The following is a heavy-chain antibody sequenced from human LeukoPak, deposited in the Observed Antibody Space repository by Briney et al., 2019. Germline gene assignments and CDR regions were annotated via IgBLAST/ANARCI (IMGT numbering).Heavy chain of an antibody. CDR3: ARGAETIIVGATVGWFDP. Sequence: GGSLRLSCAASGFTFSSYAMSWVRQAPGKGLEWVSAISGSGGSTYYADSVKGRFTISRDNSKNTLYLQMNSLRAEDTAVYYCARGAETIIVGATVGWFDPWGQGTLVTVSS. D-gene: IGHD1-26*01. CDR2: ISGSGGST. V-gene: IGHV3-23*01. J-gene: IGHJ5*02. CDR1: GFTFSSYA.